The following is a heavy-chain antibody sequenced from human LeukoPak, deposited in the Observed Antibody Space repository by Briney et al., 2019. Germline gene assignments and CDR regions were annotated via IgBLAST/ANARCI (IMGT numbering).Heavy chain of an antibody. Sequence: SGTLSLTCAVSGGSISSSNWWSWVRQPPGKGLEWIGEIYHSGSTNYNPSLKSRVTISVDKSKNQFSLKLSSVTAADTAVYYCARHYYDSSGPTGPFDYWGQGTLVTVSS. V-gene: IGHV4-4*02. J-gene: IGHJ4*02. D-gene: IGHD3-22*01. CDR1: GGSISSSNW. CDR3: ARHYYDSSGPTGPFDY. CDR2: IYHSGST.